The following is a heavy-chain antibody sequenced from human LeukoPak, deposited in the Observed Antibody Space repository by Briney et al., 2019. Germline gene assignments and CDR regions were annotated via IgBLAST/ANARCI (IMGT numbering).Heavy chain of an antibody. D-gene: IGHD4-17*01. V-gene: IGHV3-11*03. CDR3: ARAIYGDYDY. Sequence: GGSLRLSCAASGFTVSSNYMSWIRQAPGKGLEWVSYISSSSSYTNYADSVKGRFTISRDNAKNSLYLQMNSLRAEGTAVYYCARAIYGDYDYWGQGTLVTVSS. CDR1: GFTVSSNY. J-gene: IGHJ4*02. CDR2: ISSSSSYT.